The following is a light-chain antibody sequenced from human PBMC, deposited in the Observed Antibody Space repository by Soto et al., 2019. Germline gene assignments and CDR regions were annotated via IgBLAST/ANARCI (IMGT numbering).Light chain of an antibody. CDR3: QQYGGSPPFT. CDR1: QSVGNNY. J-gene: IGKJ3*01. V-gene: IGKV3-20*01. Sequence: EIVLTQSPGTLSLSPGERATLSCRASQSVGNNYLAWYQQRPGQSPRLLIYAASSSVNGIPDRFSGSGSETDFTLTISRLEPGDFAVYYCQQYGGSPPFTFGPGTKVDIK. CDR2: AAS.